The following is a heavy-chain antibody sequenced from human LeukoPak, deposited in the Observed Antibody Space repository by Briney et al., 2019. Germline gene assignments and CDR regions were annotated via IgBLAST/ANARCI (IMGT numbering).Heavy chain of an antibody. CDR2: ISTYNDNT. CDR3: ARIQSRIIAARPGNPAFDY. Sequence: ASVKVTCKASGYTFTSYDISWVRPAPGQGLEWMGWISTYNDNTHYAQKLQGRVTMTTDTSTSTVYMELKSLRSDDTAVYYCARIQSRIIAARPGNPAFDYWGRGTLVTVSS. D-gene: IGHD6-6*01. CDR1: GYTFTSYD. J-gene: IGHJ4*02. V-gene: IGHV1-18*01.